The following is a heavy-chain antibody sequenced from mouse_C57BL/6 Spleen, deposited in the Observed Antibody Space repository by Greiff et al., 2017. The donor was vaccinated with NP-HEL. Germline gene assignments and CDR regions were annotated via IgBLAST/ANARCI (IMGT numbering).Heavy chain of an antibody. CDR2: IRSKSNNYAT. D-gene: IGHD2-3*01. CDR3: GISYDGYYDYAMDY. CDR1: GFSFNTYA. V-gene: IGHV10-1*01. J-gene: IGHJ4*01. Sequence: DVKLVESGGGLVQPKGSLKLSCAASGFSFNTYAMNWVRQAPGKGLEWVARIRSKSNNYATYYADSVKDRFTISRDDSESMLYLQMNNLKTEDTAMYYCGISYDGYYDYAMDYWGQGTSVTVSS.